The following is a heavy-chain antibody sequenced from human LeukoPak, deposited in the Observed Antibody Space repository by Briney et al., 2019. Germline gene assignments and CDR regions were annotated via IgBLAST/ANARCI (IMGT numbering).Heavy chain of an antibody. V-gene: IGHV3-9*03. CDR3: AKDKDSSGYYPYFDY. J-gene: IGHJ4*02. Sequence: PGRSLRLSCAASGFTFDDYAMHWVRQAPGKGLEWVSGISWNSGSIGYADSVKGRFTISRDNAKNSLYLQMNSLRAEDMALYYCAKDKDSSGYYPYFDYWGQGTLVTVSS. CDR1: GFTFDDYA. CDR2: ISWNSGSI. D-gene: IGHD3-22*01.